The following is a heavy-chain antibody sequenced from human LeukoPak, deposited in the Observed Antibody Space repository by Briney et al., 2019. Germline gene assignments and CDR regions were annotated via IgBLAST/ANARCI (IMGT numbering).Heavy chain of an antibody. CDR3: ARGKMATDFDY. Sequence: PSETLFLTCTVSGGPISSYYWSWIRQPAGKGLEWIGRIYTRGSANYNPSLKSRVTMSVDMSKNQFSLKLSSVTAADTAVYYCARGKMATDFDYWGQGTLVTVSS. V-gene: IGHV4-4*07. CDR2: IYTRGSA. CDR1: GGPISSYY. D-gene: IGHD5-24*01. J-gene: IGHJ4*02.